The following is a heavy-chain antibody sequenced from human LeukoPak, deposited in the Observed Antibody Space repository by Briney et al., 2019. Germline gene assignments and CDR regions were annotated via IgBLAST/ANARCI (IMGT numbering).Heavy chain of an antibody. Sequence: GGTLTHSCPACGLKFSSYAMSGVRQATGKGLEWVSAISGSGGSTYYADSVKGRFTISRDNSKNKLYLQMNSLRAEDTTVYYCANYVEGYFDYWGQGTLVTVSS. V-gene: IGHV3-23*01. CDR3: ANYVEGYFDY. CDR1: GLKFSSYA. CDR2: ISGSGGST. D-gene: IGHD5-24*01. J-gene: IGHJ4*02.